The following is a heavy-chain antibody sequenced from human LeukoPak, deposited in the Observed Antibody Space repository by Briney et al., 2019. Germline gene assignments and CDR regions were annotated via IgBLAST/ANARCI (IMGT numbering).Heavy chain of an antibody. CDR3: ARGLRDEERHYGYYYMDV. J-gene: IGHJ6*03. CDR1: GDSVSGYY. CDR2: FYTSANT. D-gene: IGHD3-22*01. Sequence: SDTLSHTCTVSGDSVSGYYGSWIRQPPGKGLEWIGYFYTSANTNYTPPLQSRVTMSINTSNNQFSLKLTSVTAADTAVYYCARGLRDEERHYGYYYMDVWGKGTTVTVSS. V-gene: IGHV4-4*09.